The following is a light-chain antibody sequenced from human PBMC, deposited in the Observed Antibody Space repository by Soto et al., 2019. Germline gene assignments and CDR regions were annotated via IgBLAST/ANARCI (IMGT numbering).Light chain of an antibody. CDR1: QSVSSSY. CDR3: QQYGSSPLWT. V-gene: IGKV3-20*01. Sequence: EIVLTQSPGTLSLSPGERATLSCRASQSVSSSYLAWYQQKPGQAPRLLIYAASSRATGIPDRFSGSGSATDFALTISRLEPEDFAVYYCQQYGSSPLWTFGQGTKV. J-gene: IGKJ1*01. CDR2: AAS.